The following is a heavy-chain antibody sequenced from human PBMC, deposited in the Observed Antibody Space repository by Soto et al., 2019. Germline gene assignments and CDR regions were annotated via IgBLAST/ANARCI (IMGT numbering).Heavy chain of an antibody. V-gene: IGHV3-11*01. CDR2: ISSSGSTI. Sequence: QVQLVESGGGLVKPGGSLRLSCAASGFTFSDYYMSWIRQAPGKGLEWVSYISSSGSTIYYADSVKGRFTISRDNAKNSLYLQMNSLRAEDTAVYYCARETNGFMGAIAPAGYYYYGMDVWGQGRMVMVSS. D-gene: IGHD1-26*01. CDR1: GFTFSDYY. CDR3: ARETNGFMGAIAPAGYYYYGMDV. J-gene: IGHJ6*02.